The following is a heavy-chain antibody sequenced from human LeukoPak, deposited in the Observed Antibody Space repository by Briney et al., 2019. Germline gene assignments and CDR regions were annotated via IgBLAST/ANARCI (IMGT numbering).Heavy chain of an antibody. CDR1: GYTFTSYA. D-gene: IGHD3-22*01. CDR3: ARLTYYYDSSGQNWFDP. V-gene: IGHV1-3*01. Sequence: ASVKVSCKASGYTFTSYAMHWVRQAPGQRLEWMGWINAGNGNTKYSQKFQGRVTITRDTSASTAYMELSSLRSEDTAVYYCARLTYYYDSSGQNWFDPWGQGTLVTVSP. J-gene: IGHJ5*02. CDR2: INAGNGNT.